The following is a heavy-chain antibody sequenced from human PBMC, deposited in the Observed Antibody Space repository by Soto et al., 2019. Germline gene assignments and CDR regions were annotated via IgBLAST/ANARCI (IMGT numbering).Heavy chain of an antibody. D-gene: IGHD2-15*01. CDR3: ARTVVAGTPDY. V-gene: IGHV3-30-3*01. Sequence: QVQLVESGGGEVQPGTSLRLSCAASGFTFSRSPMHWVRQAPGKGLDWVGLISADGSSQHYADSVRGRFIISRDNFRSTVSLQMDRLRAEYTAVYYCARTVVAGTPDYWGQGTLVSVSS. J-gene: IGHJ4*02. CDR1: GFTFSRSP. CDR2: ISADGSSQ.